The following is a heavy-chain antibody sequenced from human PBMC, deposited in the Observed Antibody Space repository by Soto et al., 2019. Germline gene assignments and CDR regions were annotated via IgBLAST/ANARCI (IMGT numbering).Heavy chain of an antibody. CDR3: AKDEPGQWLVPRVIDY. D-gene: IGHD6-19*01. V-gene: IGHV3-23*01. Sequence: GGSLRLSCAASGFTFSRYSMNLVRQAPGKGLEWVSAISGSGGSTYYADSVKGRFTISRDNSKNTLYLQMNSLRAEDTAVYYCAKDEPGQWLVPRVIDYWGQGTLVTVSS. CDR1: GFTFSRYS. CDR2: ISGSGGST. J-gene: IGHJ4*02.